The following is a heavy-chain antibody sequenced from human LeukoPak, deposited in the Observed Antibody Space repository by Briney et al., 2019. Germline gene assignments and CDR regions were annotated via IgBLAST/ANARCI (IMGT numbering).Heavy chain of an antibody. CDR1: GGSISSYY. V-gene: IGHV4-4*07. CDR3: ARVGAAAAGTDYFDY. J-gene: IGHJ4*02. CDR2: IYTSGST. Sequence: SETLSLTCTVSGGSISSYYWSWIRQPAGKGLEWIGRIYTSGSTNYNPSLKSRVTMSVDTSKNQFSLKLSSVTAADTAVYYCARVGAAAAGTDYFDYWGQGTLVTVSS. D-gene: IGHD6-13*01.